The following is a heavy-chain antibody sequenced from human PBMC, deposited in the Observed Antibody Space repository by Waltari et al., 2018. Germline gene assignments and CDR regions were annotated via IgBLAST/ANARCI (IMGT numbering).Heavy chain of an antibody. Sequence: EVQLVQSGAEVKKPEESLRISCEGSGYSFTSPWVSWVRLMPGKGLEWVGRIDPSESFRNYGPAFEGHVTISVDQSLRTAYLQWDSLKASDTAIYYCVRHRTTYPLEIDYWGQGTLVTVSS. V-gene: IGHV5-10-1*01. J-gene: IGHJ4*02. D-gene: IGHD2-2*01. CDR1: GYSFTSPW. CDR2: IDPSESFR. CDR3: VRHRTTYPLEIDY.